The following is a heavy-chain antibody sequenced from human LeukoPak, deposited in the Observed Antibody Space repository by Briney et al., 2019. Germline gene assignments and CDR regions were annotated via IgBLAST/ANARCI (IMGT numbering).Heavy chain of an antibody. V-gene: IGHV1-58*01. CDR3: AADGYKPCSGGSCYSLYPLDY. CDR2: IVVGSGNT. CDR1: GFTFTSSA. Sequence: SVKVSCKASGFTFTSSAVQWVRQARGQRLEWIGWIVVGSGNTNYAQKFQERVTITRDMSTSTAYMELSSLRSEDTAVYYCAADGYKPCSGGSCYSLYPLDYWGQGTLVTVSS. J-gene: IGHJ4*02. D-gene: IGHD2-15*01.